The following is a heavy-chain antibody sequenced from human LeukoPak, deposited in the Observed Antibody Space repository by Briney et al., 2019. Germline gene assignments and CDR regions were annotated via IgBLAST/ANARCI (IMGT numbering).Heavy chain of an antibody. CDR3: ARGATIFGVVNPPDY. V-gene: IGHV4-59*01. Sequence: PSETLSLTCTVSGGSISSYYWSWIRQPPGKGLEWIGYIYYSGSTNYNPSLKSRVTISVDTSKNQFSLKLSSVTAADTAVYYCARGATIFGVVNPPDYWGQGTLVTVSS. J-gene: IGHJ4*02. CDR2: IYYSGST. D-gene: IGHD3-3*01. CDR1: GGSISSYY.